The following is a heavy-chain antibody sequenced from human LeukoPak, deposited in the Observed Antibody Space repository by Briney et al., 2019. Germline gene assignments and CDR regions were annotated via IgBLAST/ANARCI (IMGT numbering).Heavy chain of an antibody. CDR1: GYSFTNYD. CDR2: MNPNSGNT. CDR3: ARHSSNSGYDYFDY. D-gene: IGHD5-12*01. J-gene: IGHJ4*02. Sequence: ASVKVSCKASGYSFTNYDVNWVRQATGRGLEWMGWMNPNSGNTAYAQKFQGRVTMTRNTSISTAYMQLSSLRSEDTAVYYCARHSSNSGYDYFDYWGQGILVTVSS. V-gene: IGHV1-8*01.